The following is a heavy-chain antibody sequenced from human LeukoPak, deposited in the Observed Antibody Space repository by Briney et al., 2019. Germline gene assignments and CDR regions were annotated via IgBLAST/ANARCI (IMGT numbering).Heavy chain of an antibody. CDR3: ARESSDYYYYYMDV. V-gene: IGHV3-21*01. Sequence: PGGSLRLSCAASGFTFSRYSMNWVRQAPGKGLEWVSSISSSSSYIYYADSVKGRFTISRDNAKNSLYLQMNSLRAEDTAVYYCARESSDYYYYYMDVWGKGTTVTVSS. CDR1: GFTFSRYS. CDR2: ISSSSSYI. J-gene: IGHJ6*03.